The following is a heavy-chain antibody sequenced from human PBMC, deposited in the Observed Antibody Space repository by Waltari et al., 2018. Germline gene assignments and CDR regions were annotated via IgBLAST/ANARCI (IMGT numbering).Heavy chain of an antibody. CDR1: GFIFSNYA. D-gene: IGHD2-8*01. V-gene: IGHV3-30*03. CDR2: IYYDGRDK. CDR3: VTDPYHTTGISYSQTLAY. J-gene: IGHJ4*02. Sequence: VNLVESGGGVVQPGKSLRLSCAASGFIFSNYAMHGVRQAPGKGLEWVALIYYDGRDKFYADSVKGRFTISRDNSNNTLFLLMDSPRPEDTAMYYCVTDPYHTTGISYSQTLAYWGQGTLVTVSS.